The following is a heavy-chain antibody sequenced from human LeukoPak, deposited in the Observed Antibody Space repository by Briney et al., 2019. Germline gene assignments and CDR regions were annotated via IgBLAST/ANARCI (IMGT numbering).Heavy chain of an antibody. CDR1: GGTFSSYA. V-gene: IGHV1-69*05. D-gene: IGHD3-22*01. Sequence: GASVKVSCKASGGTFSSYAISWLRQAPGQGPEWMGRIIPIFGTANYAQKFQGRVTITTDESTSTAYMELSSLRSEDTAVYYCARGDYYDSSGYYWPCFDHWGQGTLVTVSS. CDR2: IIPIFGTA. J-gene: IGHJ4*02. CDR3: ARGDYYDSSGYYWPCFDH.